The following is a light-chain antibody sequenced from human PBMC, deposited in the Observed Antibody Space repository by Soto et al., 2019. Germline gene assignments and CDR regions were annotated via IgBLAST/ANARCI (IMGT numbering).Light chain of an antibody. CDR3: CSYAGGYTL. J-gene: IGLJ2*01. Sequence: QSALTQPASVSGSPGQSITISCTGTSSDVGGYNYVSWYQLHPGKAPKLIIYDVSQRPSGVPDRFSASKSDNTASLTISGLQAEDEADYYCCSYAGGYTLFGGGTKLTVL. CDR1: SSDVGGYNY. V-gene: IGLV2-11*01. CDR2: DVS.